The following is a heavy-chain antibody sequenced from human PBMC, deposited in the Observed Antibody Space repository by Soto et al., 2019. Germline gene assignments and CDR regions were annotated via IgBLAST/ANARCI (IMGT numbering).Heavy chain of an antibody. CDR1: GYTLTELS. CDR2: FDPEDGET. V-gene: IGHV1-24*01. Sequence: ASVKVSCKVSGYTLTELSMHWVRQAPGKGLEWMGGFDPEDGETIYAQKFQGRVTMTEDTSTDTAYKELSSLRSEDTAVYYCATNGGPRMVQGVGWFDPWGQGTLVTVSS. J-gene: IGHJ5*02. D-gene: IGHD3-10*01. CDR3: ATNGGPRMVQGVGWFDP.